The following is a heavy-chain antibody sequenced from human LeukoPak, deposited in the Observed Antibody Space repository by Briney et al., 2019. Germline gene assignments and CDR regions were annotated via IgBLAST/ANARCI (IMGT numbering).Heavy chain of an antibody. CDR1: RFTSSSYE. D-gene: IGHD2-2*01. V-gene: IGHV3-48*03. CDR3: ARGGIYCSSTSCPMLNWFDP. CDR2: ISSGGSTI. Sequence: GGSLRLSCTASRFTSSSYEMNWVRQAPGKGLEWVSYISSGGSTIYYADSVKGRFTISRDNAKNSLYLQMNSLRAEDTAVYYCARGGIYCSSTSCPMLNWFDPWGQGTLVTVSS. J-gene: IGHJ5*02.